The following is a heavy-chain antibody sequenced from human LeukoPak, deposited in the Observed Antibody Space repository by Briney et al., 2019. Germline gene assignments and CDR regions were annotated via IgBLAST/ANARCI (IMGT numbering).Heavy chain of an antibody. CDR3: ARDVRGYYYGSGSYPALGY. CDR1: GYTFTSYA. V-gene: IGHV1-3*01. J-gene: IGHJ4*02. CDR2: INAGNGNT. D-gene: IGHD3-10*01. Sequence: ASVKVSCKASGYTFTSYAMHWVRQAPGQRLEWMGWINAGNGNTKYSQKFQGRVTITRDTSASTAYMELSSLRSEDTAVYYCARDVRGYYYGSGSYPALGYWGQGTLVTVSS.